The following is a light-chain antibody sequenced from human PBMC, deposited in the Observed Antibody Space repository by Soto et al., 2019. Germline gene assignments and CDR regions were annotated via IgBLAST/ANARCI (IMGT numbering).Light chain of an antibody. CDR2: EAS. V-gene: IGLV2-23*01. CDR3: CSYAGDETYV. CDR1: GSDVRTYNL. Sequence: QSARTQPASVSGSPGQSITISCTVTGSDVRTYNLVSWYQQHPGKVPKLIIYEASKRPSGVSNRFSGSQPGNTASLTVSGLQAEDEADYYCCSYAGDETYVFGSGTKVTVL. J-gene: IGLJ1*01.